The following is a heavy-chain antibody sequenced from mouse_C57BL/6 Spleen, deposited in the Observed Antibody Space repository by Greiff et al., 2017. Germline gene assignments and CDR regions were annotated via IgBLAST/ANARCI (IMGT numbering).Heavy chain of an antibody. CDR1: GYTFTSYW. CDR2: IHPNSGST. D-gene: IGHD1-1*01. Sequence: QVQLKQPGAELVKPGASVKLSCKASGYTFTSYWMHWVKQRPGQGLEWIGMIHPNSGSTNYNEKFKSKATLTVDKSSSTAYMQLSSLTSEDSAVYYCASITNVVATDFDYWGQGTTLTVSS. J-gene: IGHJ2*01. V-gene: IGHV1-64*01. CDR3: ASITNVVATDFDY.